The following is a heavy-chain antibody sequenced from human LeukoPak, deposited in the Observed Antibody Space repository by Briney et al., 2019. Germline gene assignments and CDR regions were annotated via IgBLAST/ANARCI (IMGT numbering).Heavy chain of an antibody. CDR1: GFTVSDNY. D-gene: IGHD6-13*01. CDR2: MYSGGDT. Sequence: GGSLRLSCAAPGFTVSDNYMSWVRQAPGKGLEWVSVMYSGGDTYYANSVKGRSTFSRDISKNTLYLQMNGLRTEDTAMYYCARDAPQVPAAGVLASWGQGTLVTVSS. J-gene: IGHJ5*02. V-gene: IGHV3-53*01. CDR3: ARDAPQVPAAGVLAS.